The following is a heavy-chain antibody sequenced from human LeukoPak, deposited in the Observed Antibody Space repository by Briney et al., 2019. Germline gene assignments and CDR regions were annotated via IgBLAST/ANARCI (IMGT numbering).Heavy chain of an antibody. D-gene: IGHD2-8*01. Sequence: PGGSLRLSCAASGFTFSSYAMSWVRQAPGKGLEWVSAISGSGGSTYYADSVEGRFTISRDNAKNSLFLQMNSLRAEDTAVYYCAREGSIVPHQDLDYWGQGTLVTVSS. CDR2: ISGSGGST. V-gene: IGHV3-23*01. CDR1: GFTFSSYA. J-gene: IGHJ4*02. CDR3: AREGSIVPHQDLDY.